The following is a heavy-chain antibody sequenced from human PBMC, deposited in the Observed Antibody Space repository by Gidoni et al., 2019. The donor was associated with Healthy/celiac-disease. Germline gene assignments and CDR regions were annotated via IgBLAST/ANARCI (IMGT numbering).Heavy chain of an antibody. D-gene: IGHD2-15*01. CDR3: TRVEPEYCSGGSCYQYNWFDP. CDR1: GFTFGDYA. Sequence: EVQLVESGGGLVQPGRSLSLSCTASGFTFGDYAMSWFRQDPGKGLEWVGFIRSKAYGGTTEYAASVKGRFTISRDDSKSIAYLQMNSLKTEDTAVYYCTRVEPEYCSGGSCYQYNWFDPWGQGTLVTVSS. V-gene: IGHV3-49*03. CDR2: IRSKAYGGTT. J-gene: IGHJ5*02.